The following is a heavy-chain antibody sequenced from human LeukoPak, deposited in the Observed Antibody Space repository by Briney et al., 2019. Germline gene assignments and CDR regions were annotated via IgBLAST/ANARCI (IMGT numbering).Heavy chain of an antibody. CDR2: INHSGST. CDR1: GGSVSDYY. J-gene: IGHJ6*02. CDR3: ARHGYCSSTSCSRGYYYGMDV. D-gene: IGHD2-2*03. Sequence: SETLSLTCAVYGGSVSDYYRSWIRQPPGKGLEWIGEINHSGSTNYNPSLKSRVTISVDTSKNQFSLKLSSVTAADTAVYYCARHGYCSSTSCSRGYYYGMDVWGQGTTVTVSS. V-gene: IGHV4-34*01.